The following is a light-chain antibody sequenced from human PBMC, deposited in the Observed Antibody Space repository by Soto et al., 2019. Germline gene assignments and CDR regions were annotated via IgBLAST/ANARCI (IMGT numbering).Light chain of an antibody. CDR3: QQCGNRPLT. CDR2: AVS. Sequence: EIQLAQSPASLSFSPGERATLSCRASQSVSRYLAWYQQTPGQPPRVIIFAVSTRDSATPDRFRGSRSGTYFTLTISRLEPDDFELYYCQQCGNRPLTFGGGTKVDIK. CDR1: QSVSRY. J-gene: IGKJ4*01. V-gene: IGKV3-20*01.